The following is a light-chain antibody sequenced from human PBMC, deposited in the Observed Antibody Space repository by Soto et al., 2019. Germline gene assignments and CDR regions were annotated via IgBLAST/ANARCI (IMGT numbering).Light chain of an antibody. V-gene: IGLV2-14*01. CDR3: SSYTSSSTLV. Sequence: QSALTQPASVSGPPGQSITISCTGTSSDVGGYNYVSWYQQNPGKAPKLMIYDVSNRPSGVSNRFSGSKSGNTASLTISGLQAEDEADYYCSSYTSSSTLVFGGGTQLTVL. J-gene: IGLJ2*01. CDR2: DVS. CDR1: SSDVGGYNY.